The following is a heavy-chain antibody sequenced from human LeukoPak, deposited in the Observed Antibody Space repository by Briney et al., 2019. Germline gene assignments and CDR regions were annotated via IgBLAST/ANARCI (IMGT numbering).Heavy chain of an antibody. CDR2: ISGDGSST. D-gene: IGHD2-15*01. V-gene: IGHV3-74*03. J-gene: IGHJ5*02. Sequence: PGGSLRLSCAASEFTFSSYWMHWVRQAPAEGLVWVSRISGDGSSTTYADSVKGRFIISRDNSKNTLYLQMDSLRAEDTAVYYCTRRVDATRWYDPWGQGTLVTVSS. CDR1: EFTFSSYW. CDR3: TRRVDATRWYDP.